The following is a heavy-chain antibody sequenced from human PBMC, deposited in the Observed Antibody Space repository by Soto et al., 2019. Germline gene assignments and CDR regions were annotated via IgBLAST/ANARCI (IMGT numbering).Heavy chain of an antibody. CDR1: GDSVSSNSAA. Sequence: SETLSLTSAISGDSVSSNSAAWNWIRQYPSRCLEWLGRAYYMSRLYTDYAVSVKSRITINPDTSKNQFTLQLNSVTPEDTAVYYCVAEARVSETSYNAPKDYYYSAMDVWGQGTTVTVSS. CDR2: AYYMSRLYT. J-gene: IGHJ6*02. D-gene: IGHD3-10*01. V-gene: IGHV6-1*01. CDR3: VAEARVSETSYNAPKDYYYSAMDV.